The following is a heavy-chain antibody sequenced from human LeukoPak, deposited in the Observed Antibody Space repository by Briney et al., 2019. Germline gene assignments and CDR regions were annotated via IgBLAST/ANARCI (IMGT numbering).Heavy chain of an antibody. CDR3: AREMPYDYVSGSYRYPFDY. J-gene: IGHJ4*02. D-gene: IGHD3-16*02. Sequence: GGSLRLSCAASGFTFSSYWMSWVRQAPGKGLEWVANIKQDGSEKYYVDSVKGRFTISRDNAKNSLYLQMNSLRAEDTAVYYCAREMPYDYVSGSYRYPFDYWGQGTLVTVSS. CDR2: IKQDGSEK. CDR1: GFTFSSYW. V-gene: IGHV3-7*01.